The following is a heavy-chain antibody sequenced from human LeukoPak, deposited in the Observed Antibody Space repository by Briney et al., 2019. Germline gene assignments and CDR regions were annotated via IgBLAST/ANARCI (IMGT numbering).Heavy chain of an antibody. Sequence: GGSLRLSCAASGFTFSTYAMNWVRQAPGKGLDWVSGITGSGSSTYYADSVKGRFTIFRDNSKNILYLRMNSLRAEDTDVYFCAKDLPDRFRKFDYWGQGTLVTVSS. J-gene: IGHJ4*02. D-gene: IGHD3-16*01. CDR3: AKDLPDRFRKFDY. V-gene: IGHV3-23*01. CDR1: GFTFSTYA. CDR2: ITGSGSST.